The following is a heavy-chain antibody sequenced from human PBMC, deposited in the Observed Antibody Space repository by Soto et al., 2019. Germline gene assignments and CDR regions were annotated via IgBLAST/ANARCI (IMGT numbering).Heavy chain of an antibody. CDR1: GFTFNNYW. CDR3: ARDLAGSDNYVFDY. CDR2: INTDGSST. V-gene: IGHV3-74*01. Sequence: EVELVESGGGLVQPGGSLKLSCAAAGFTFNNYWMHWVRQAPGKGLVWVSRINTDGSSTTYGDSVKGRFTISRDNAKNTLYLQMNSLRAEDTAIYFCARDLAGSDNYVFDYWGQGSLVTVSS. D-gene: IGHD3-16*01. J-gene: IGHJ4*02.